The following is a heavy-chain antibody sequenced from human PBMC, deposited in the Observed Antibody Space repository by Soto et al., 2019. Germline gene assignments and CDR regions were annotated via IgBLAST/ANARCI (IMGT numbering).Heavy chain of an antibody. Sequence: PSETLSLTCIVSGDSISPYYWSWVRQPPGKGLEWIGYIYYSGNTLYNPSLKSRVTISLDTSKSQFSLKLNSVTAADTAVYYCARSSRDVPSTGHVDSWGQGSIVTVS. CDR2: IYYSGNT. V-gene: IGHV4-59*01. J-gene: IGHJ4*02. D-gene: IGHD6-19*01. CDR3: ARSSRDVPSTGHVDS. CDR1: GDSISPYY.